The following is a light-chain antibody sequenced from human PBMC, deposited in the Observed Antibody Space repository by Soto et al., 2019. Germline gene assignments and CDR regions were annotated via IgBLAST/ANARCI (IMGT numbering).Light chain of an antibody. CDR2: GAS. J-gene: IGKJ4*01. CDR3: QQLNSYPPT. V-gene: IGKV1-9*01. CDR1: QGIDSY. Sequence: DIQLTQSPSFLSASVGDRVTITCRASQGIDSYLAWFQQKPGKAPELLIFGASTLQSGVPSRFSGSGSGKDFTRTLSSLQPEDFATFYCQQLNSYPPTCGGGTKLEIK.